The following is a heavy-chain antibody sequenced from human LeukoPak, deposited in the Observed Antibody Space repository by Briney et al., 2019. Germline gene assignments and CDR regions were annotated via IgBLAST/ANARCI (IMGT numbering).Heavy chain of an antibody. CDR3: ANIGMGGWYGGDF. D-gene: IGHD6-19*01. Sequence: GGSLRLSCAASAFIFNNYAMSWVRQTPGKGLEWVSGVSGSGDNTYYADSVRGRFTVSRDNSKNTLYLQMDSLRAEDTAIYYCANIGMGGWYGGDFWGQGTLVTVSS. V-gene: IGHV3-23*01. CDR2: VSGSGDNT. CDR1: AFIFNNYA. J-gene: IGHJ4*02.